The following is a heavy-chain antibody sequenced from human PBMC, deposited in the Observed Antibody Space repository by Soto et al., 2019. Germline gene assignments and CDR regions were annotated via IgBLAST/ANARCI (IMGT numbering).Heavy chain of an antibody. J-gene: IGHJ3*02. CDR1: GYTFTSYG. V-gene: IGHV1-18*01. D-gene: IGHD3-22*01. CDR2: ISAYNGNT. Sequence: GASVKVSGKASGYTFTSYGISWVRQAPGQGLEWMGWISAYNGNTNYAQKLQGRVTMTTDTSTSTAYMELRSLRSDDTAVYYCARVFYYDSSAEDAFDIWGQGTMVTVSS. CDR3: ARVFYYDSSAEDAFDI.